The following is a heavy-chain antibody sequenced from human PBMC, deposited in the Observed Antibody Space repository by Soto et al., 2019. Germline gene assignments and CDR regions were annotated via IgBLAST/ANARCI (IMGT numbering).Heavy chain of an antibody. CDR3: ARGKYDPWSGYYPSNWFDP. V-gene: IGHV4-59*01. D-gene: IGHD3-3*01. J-gene: IGHJ5*02. CDR1: GDSIGSYH. Sequence: SETLSLTCIVSGDSIGSYHWNWLRQSPGKALEWIGYIYNTGSVRYNPSLNNRVTISVDGSNNRFSLRLHPVTAADTAVYFCARGKYDPWSGYYPSNWFDPWGPGTLVTVSS. CDR2: IYNTGSV.